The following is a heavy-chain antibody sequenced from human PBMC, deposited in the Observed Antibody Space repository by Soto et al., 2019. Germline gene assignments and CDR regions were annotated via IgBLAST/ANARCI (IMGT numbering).Heavy chain of an antibody. J-gene: IGHJ4*02. CDR2: INPSGGST. Sequence: ASVKVSCKASGYTFTSYYMHWVLQAPGQGLEWMGIINPSGGSTSYAQKFQGRVTMTRDTSTSTVYMELSSLRSEDTAVYYCARAGVEMATTSALSYWGQGTLVTVSS. V-gene: IGHV1-46*01. D-gene: IGHD5-12*01. CDR1: GYTFTSYY. CDR3: ARAGVEMATTSALSY.